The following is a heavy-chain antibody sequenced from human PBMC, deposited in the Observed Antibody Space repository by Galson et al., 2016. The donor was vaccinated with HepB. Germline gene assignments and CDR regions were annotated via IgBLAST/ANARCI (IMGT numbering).Heavy chain of an antibody. CDR3: ARVIGVAVTGAGYWFDP. D-gene: IGHD6-19*01. CDR2: ISYIGGST. Sequence: SETLSLTCTVSGGSIIRYYWSWTRQPPGKGLEWIGSISYIGGSTYYNPSLKSRLTISLHTSKNQFSLMLTSVTAADTAVYYCARVIGVAVTGAGYWFDPWGQGTLVTVSS. CDR1: GGSIIRYY. V-gene: IGHV4-59*01. J-gene: IGHJ5*02.